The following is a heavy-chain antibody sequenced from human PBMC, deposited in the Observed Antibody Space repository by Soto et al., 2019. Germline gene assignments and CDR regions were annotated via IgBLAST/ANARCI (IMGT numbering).Heavy chain of an antibody. CDR2: ISGSGGST. CDR3: ARVLSCHPSLGYCSGGSCYCAFDI. D-gene: IGHD2-15*01. J-gene: IGHJ3*02. CDR1: GFTFSSYA. V-gene: IGHV3-23*01. Sequence: GGSLRLSCAASGFTFSSYAMSWVRQAPGKGLEWVSAISGSGGSTYYADSVKGRFTISRDNSKNTLYLQMNSLRAEDTAVYYCARVLSCHPSLGYCSGGSCYCAFDIWGQGTMVTVS.